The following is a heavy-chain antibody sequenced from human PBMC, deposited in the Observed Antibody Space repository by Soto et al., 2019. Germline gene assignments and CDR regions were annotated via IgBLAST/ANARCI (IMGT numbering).Heavy chain of an antibody. CDR2: IYHSGST. Sequence: SETLSLTCAVSGYSISSGYYWGWIRQPPGKGLEWIGSIYHSGSTYYNPSLKSRVTISVDTSKNQFSLKLSSVTAADTAVYYCARDLGIAARSYYGMDVWGQGTTVTVSS. V-gene: IGHV4-38-2*02. J-gene: IGHJ6*02. CDR3: ARDLGIAARSYYGMDV. CDR1: GYSISSGYY. D-gene: IGHD6-6*01.